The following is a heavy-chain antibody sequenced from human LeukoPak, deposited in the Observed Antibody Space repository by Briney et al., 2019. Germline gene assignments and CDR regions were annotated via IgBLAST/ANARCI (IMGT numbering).Heavy chain of an antibody. D-gene: IGHD3-16*01. Sequence: PGRSLRLSCAASGFTFSSYGMHWVRQAPGKGLEWVAVIWCDGSNKYYADSVKGRFTISRDNSKNTLYLQMNSLRAEDTAVYYCAKDMTPSHDYFDYWGQGTLVTVSS. CDR1: GFTFSSYG. J-gene: IGHJ4*02. CDR2: IWCDGSNK. V-gene: IGHV3-33*06. CDR3: AKDMTPSHDYFDY.